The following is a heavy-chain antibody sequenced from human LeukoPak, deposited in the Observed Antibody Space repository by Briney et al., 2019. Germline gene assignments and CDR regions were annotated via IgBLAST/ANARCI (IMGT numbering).Heavy chain of an antibody. CDR1: GYTFTSYY. CDR2: FNPRSGST. Sequence: ASVTVSCKASGYTFTSYYMHWVRQCPGQGLEWMGIFNPRSGSTSYAQKVQGRVTMTTDTATSTVYMELRSLRSEDTAVYYWARGGDCSGGSCRGGFDYWGQGTLVTVSS. J-gene: IGHJ4*02. D-gene: IGHD2-15*01. V-gene: IGHV1-46*03. CDR3: ARGGDCSGGSCRGGFDY.